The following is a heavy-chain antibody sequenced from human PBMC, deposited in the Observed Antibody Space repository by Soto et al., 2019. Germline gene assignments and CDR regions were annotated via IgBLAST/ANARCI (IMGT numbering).Heavy chain of an antibody. Sequence: PGGSLRLSCAASGFTFSSYGMHWVRQAPGKGLEWVAVISYDGSNKYYADSVKGRFTISGDNSKNTLYLQMNSLRAEDTAVYYCAKDPRGYDNPSIENYYYYGMDVWGQGTTVTVSS. V-gene: IGHV3-30*18. CDR2: ISYDGSNK. D-gene: IGHD5-12*01. CDR1: GFTFSSYG. J-gene: IGHJ6*02. CDR3: AKDPRGYDNPSIENYYYYGMDV.